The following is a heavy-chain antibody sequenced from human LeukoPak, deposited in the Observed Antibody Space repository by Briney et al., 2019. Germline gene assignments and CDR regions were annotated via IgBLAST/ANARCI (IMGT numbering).Heavy chain of an antibody. D-gene: IGHD3-10*01. Sequence: GGSLRLSCAASGVTFSSYAMHWVRQAPGKGLEWVAVISYDGSNKYYADSVKGRFTISRDDSKNTLYLQMNSLRAEDTAVYYCAGETMVRGTLDYWGQGTLVTVSS. CDR1: GVTFSSYA. CDR3: AGETMVRGTLDY. J-gene: IGHJ4*02. CDR2: ISYDGSNK. V-gene: IGHV3-30-3*01.